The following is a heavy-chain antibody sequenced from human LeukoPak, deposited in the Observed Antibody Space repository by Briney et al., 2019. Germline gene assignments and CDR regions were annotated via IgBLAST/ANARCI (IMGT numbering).Heavy chain of an antibody. J-gene: IGHJ5*02. CDR1: DGSISSSSYY. Sequence: PSETLSLTCTVSDGSISSSSYYWGWIRQPPGKGLESIGSIYYTGSTYYNPSLKSRVTISVDTSKNQFSLKLSSVTAADTAVYYCARQAAYCSSGSCYPNWFDPWGQGTLVTVSS. CDR2: IYYTGST. V-gene: IGHV4-39*01. D-gene: IGHD2-15*01. CDR3: ARQAAYCSSGSCYPNWFDP.